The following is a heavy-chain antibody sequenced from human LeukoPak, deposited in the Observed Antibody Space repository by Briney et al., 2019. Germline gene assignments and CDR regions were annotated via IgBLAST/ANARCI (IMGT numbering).Heavy chain of an antibody. Sequence: GGSLRLPCAASGFTFSSYAMSWVRQAPGKGLEWVSALSGSGANTYYADSVKGRFTISRDNSKNTLYLQVNSLSAEDTAVYYCAKGVGCSGGTCYSGHGMDVWGQGTTVTVSS. D-gene: IGHD2-15*01. CDR1: GFTFSSYA. CDR3: AKGVGCSGGTCYSGHGMDV. J-gene: IGHJ6*02. CDR2: LSGSGANT. V-gene: IGHV3-23*01.